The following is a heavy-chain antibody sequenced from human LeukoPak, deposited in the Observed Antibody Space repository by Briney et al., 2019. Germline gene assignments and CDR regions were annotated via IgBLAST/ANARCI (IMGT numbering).Heavy chain of an antibody. J-gene: IGHJ4*02. Sequence: GGSLRLSCAPSGFTLSSYSMNWARKPPGKGREWVSHITASGTAMFYADSVKGRFTISRDNAKNSLYLQMNSLRDEDTAVYYCASSGSYRFDYWGQGTLVTVSS. CDR1: GFTLSSYS. CDR2: ITASGTAM. CDR3: ASSGSYRFDY. V-gene: IGHV3-48*02. D-gene: IGHD1-26*01.